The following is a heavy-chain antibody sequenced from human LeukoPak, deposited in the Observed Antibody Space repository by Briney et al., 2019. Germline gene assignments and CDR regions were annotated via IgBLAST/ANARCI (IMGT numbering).Heavy chain of an antibody. J-gene: IGHJ6*03. CDR1: TFSSYA. Sequence: TFSSYAMSWVRQPPGKGLEWVGSIYYSGSTYYNPSLKSRVTISVDTSKNQFSLKLSSVTAADTAIYYCATGTGHYHYYYYMDVWGNGTTVTVSS. D-gene: IGHD1-1*01. CDR2: IYYSGST. V-gene: IGHV4-39*01. CDR3: ATGTGHYHYYYYMDV.